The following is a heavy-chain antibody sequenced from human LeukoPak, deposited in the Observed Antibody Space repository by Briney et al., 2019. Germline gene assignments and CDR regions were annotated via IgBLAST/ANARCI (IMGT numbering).Heavy chain of an antibody. CDR3: ARIPSSSWVYFDY. Sequence: SMKVSCKASGFTFTSSAVQWVRQARGQRLEWIGWIVVGSGNTNYAQKFQERVTITRDMSTSTAYMELSSLRSEDTAVYYCARIPSSSWVYFDYWGQGTLVTVSS. D-gene: IGHD6-13*01. J-gene: IGHJ4*02. CDR2: IVVGSGNT. V-gene: IGHV1-58*01. CDR1: GFTFTSSA.